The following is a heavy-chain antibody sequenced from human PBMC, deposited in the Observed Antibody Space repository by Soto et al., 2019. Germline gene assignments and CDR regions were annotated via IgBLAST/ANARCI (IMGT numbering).Heavy chain of an antibody. CDR2: IDPSDSYT. Sequence: GESLKISCKGSGYSFTSYWISWVRQMPGKGLEWMGRIDPSDSYTNYSPSFQGHVTISADKSISTAYLQWSSLKASDTAMYYCARQNIAAAGPYYYYGMDVWGQGTTVTVSS. D-gene: IGHD6-13*01. V-gene: IGHV5-10-1*01. CDR1: GYSFTSYW. J-gene: IGHJ6*02. CDR3: ARQNIAAAGPYYYYGMDV.